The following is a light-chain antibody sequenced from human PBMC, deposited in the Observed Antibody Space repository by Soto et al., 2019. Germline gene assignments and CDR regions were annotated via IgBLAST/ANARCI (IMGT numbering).Light chain of an antibody. J-gene: IGLJ1*01. CDR3: CSYAGTYTYV. CDR1: SSDVGAYNY. Sequence: QSALTQPRSVSGSPGQSVTISCTGTSSDVGAYNYVSWYQQHPGEAPKLMIYDASKRPSGVPDRFSGSKSGNTASLTISGLQAEDEADYYCCSYAGTYTYVFGTGTKVTVL. V-gene: IGLV2-11*01. CDR2: DAS.